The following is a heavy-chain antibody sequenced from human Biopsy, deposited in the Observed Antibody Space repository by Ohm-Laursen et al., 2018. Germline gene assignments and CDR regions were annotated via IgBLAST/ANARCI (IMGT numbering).Heavy chain of an antibody. V-gene: IGHV4-59*07. CDR2: IYYSGST. CDR1: DGSINSYY. Sequence: SDTLSLTCAVSDGSINSYYWNWIRQPPGKRLEWIGNIYYSGSTNFNPSLKSRVTISVDTSKNQFSLKLSSVTAADTAVYFCARGSSYGYGFDYWGQGTLVTVSS. CDR3: ARGSSYGYGFDY. J-gene: IGHJ4*02. D-gene: IGHD5-18*01.